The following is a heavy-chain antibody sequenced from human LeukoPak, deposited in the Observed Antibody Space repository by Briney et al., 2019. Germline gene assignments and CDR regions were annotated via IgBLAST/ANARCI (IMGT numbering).Heavy chain of an antibody. Sequence: PSETLSLTCTVSGGSISSYYWGWIRQPPGKGLEWIGYIYYSGSTNYNPSLKSRVTISVDTSKNQFSLKLSSVTAADTAVYYCARITTMVRGVITPDWYFDLWGRGTLVTVSS. CDR1: GGSISSYY. J-gene: IGHJ2*01. V-gene: IGHV4-59*01. CDR3: ARITTMVRGVITPDWYFDL. D-gene: IGHD3-10*01. CDR2: IYYSGST.